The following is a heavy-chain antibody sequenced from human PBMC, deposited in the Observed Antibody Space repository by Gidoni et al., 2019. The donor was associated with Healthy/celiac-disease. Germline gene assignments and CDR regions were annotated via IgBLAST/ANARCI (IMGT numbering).Heavy chain of an antibody. CDR1: GGAIRRYY. V-gene: IGHV4-59*01. J-gene: IGHJ6*02. CDR2: IYYSGST. CDR3: ARSGGDLLRYYYYYGMDV. Sequence: QVQLQESGPGLVKPSETLSLTCTVSGGAIRRYYWSWIRQPPGKGLEWIGYIYYSGSTNYNPSLKSRVTISVDTSKNQFSLKLSSVTAADTAVYYCARSGGDLLRYYYYYGMDVWGQGTTVTVSS. D-gene: IGHD4-17*01.